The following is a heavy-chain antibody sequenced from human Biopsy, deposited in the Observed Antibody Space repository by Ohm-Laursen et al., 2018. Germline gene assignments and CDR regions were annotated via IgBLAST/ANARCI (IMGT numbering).Heavy chain of an antibody. CDR1: GDSITRSY. Sequence: SDTLSLTCTLSGDSITRSYWSWIRQSTGKGLEWIGHVFDRGTTNYNPSVRSRVTMSEDTSKKQFSLKMTSVTAADTAIYYCAHGSGSYYKWDFRGRGILVTVSS. J-gene: IGHJ4*02. CDR2: VFDRGTT. V-gene: IGHV4-59*08. CDR3: AHGSGSYYKWDF. D-gene: IGHD3-10*01.